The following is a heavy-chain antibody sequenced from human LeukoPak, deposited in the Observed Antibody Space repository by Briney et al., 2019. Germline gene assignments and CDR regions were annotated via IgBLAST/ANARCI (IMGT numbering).Heavy chain of an antibody. CDR2: IFYSGNT. Sequence: SETLSLTCTVSGGSINSSSYYWGWIRQPPGKGLEWIGSIFYSGNTYDNPSLKSRVTISVDTSKNQFSLKLSSVTAADTAVYYCARRIALRRKFDYWGQGTLVTVSS. V-gene: IGHV4-39*01. CDR3: ARRIALRRKFDY. D-gene: IGHD6-6*01. CDR1: GGSINSSSYY. J-gene: IGHJ4*02.